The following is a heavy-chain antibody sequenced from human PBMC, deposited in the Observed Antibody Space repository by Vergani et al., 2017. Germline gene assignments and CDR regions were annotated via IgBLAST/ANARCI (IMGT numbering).Heavy chain of an antibody. D-gene: IGHD6-19*01. V-gene: IGHV1-2*02. J-gene: IGHJ4*02. Sequence: QVQLVQSGAEVKKPGASVKVSCKASGYTFTGYYMHWVRQAPGQGLEWMGWINAYNGNTNYAQKFQGRVTMTRDTSTSTVYMELSSLRSEDTAVYYCASGPVAGTLFVDYWGQGTLVTVSS. CDR2: INAYNGNT. CDR1: GYTFTGYY. CDR3: ASGPVAGTLFVDY.